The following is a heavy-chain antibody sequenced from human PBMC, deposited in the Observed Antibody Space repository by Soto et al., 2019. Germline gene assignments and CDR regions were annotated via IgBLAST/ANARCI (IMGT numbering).Heavy chain of an antibody. CDR3: TRPRHYYDSSAHGAFDI. V-gene: IGHV3-49*04. D-gene: IGHD3-22*01. CDR2: IRSKAYGGTT. CDR1: GFTFGDYA. Sequence: HPGGSLRLSCTASGFTFGDYAMSWVRQAPGKGLEWVGFIRSKAYGGTTEYAASVKGRFTISRDDSKSIAYLQMNSLKTEDTAVYYCTRPRHYYDSSAHGAFDIWGQGTMVTVSS. J-gene: IGHJ3*02.